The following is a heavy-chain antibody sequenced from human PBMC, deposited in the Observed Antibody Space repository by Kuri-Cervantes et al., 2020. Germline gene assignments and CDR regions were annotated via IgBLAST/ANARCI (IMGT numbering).Heavy chain of an antibody. CDR2: ISYDGSNK. Sequence: GESLKISCAASGFTFSSYAMHWVRQAPGKGLEWVAVISYDGSNKYYADSVKGRFTTSRDNSKNTLYLQMNSLRAEDTAVYYCARAEDTAMALADYWGQGTLVTVSS. V-gene: IGHV3-30-3*01. J-gene: IGHJ4*02. CDR1: GFTFSSYA. D-gene: IGHD5-18*01. CDR3: ARAEDTAMALADY.